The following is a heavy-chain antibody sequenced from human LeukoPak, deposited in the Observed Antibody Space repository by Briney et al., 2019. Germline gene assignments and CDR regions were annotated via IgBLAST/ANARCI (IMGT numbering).Heavy chain of an antibody. CDR2: IYTSGST. Sequence: SETLSLTCTVSGASISSHYWSWIRQPAGKGLEWIGRIYTSGSTNYNPSLKSRVTMSVDTSKNQFSLKLSSVTAADTAVYYCAREGRQTRWLQPAAVDYWGQGTLVTVSS. CDR1: GASISSHY. CDR3: AREGRQTRWLQPAAVDY. V-gene: IGHV4-4*07. J-gene: IGHJ4*02. D-gene: IGHD5-24*01.